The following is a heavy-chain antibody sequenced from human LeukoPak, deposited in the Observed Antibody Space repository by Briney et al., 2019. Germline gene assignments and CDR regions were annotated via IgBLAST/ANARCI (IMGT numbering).Heavy chain of an antibody. D-gene: IGHD1-26*01. Sequence: GGSLRLSCAASGFTFSSYGMHWVRQAPGKGLEWVAVISYDGSNKYYADSVKGRFTISRDNSKNTLYLQMNSLRAEDTAVYYCAKGRSGRRASDYWGQGTLVTVSS. V-gene: IGHV3-30*18. CDR1: GFTFSSYG. CDR3: AKGRSGRRASDY. J-gene: IGHJ4*02. CDR2: ISYDGSNK.